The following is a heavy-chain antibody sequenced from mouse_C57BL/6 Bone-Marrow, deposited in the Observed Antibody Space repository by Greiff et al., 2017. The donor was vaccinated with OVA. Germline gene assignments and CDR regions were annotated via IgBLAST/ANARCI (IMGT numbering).Heavy chain of an antibody. CDR2: IHPNSGST. Sequence: QVQLKQPGAELVKPGASVTLSCKASGYTFTSYWMHWVKQRPGQGLEWIGMIHPNSGSTNYNEKFKSKATLTVDKSSSTAYMQLSSLTSEDSAVYYCARLGLRQGVDYWGQGTTLTVSS. D-gene: IGHD2-4*01. V-gene: IGHV1-64*01. CDR1: GYTFTSYW. J-gene: IGHJ2*01. CDR3: ARLGLRQGVDY.